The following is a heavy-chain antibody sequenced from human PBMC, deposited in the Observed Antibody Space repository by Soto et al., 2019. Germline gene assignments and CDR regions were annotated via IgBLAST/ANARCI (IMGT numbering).Heavy chain of an antibody. V-gene: IGHV3-23*01. D-gene: IGHD6-19*01. J-gene: IGHJ4*02. CDR1: GFAFSSYW. CDR3: ARDSSAWPNYFDS. Sequence: PGGSLRLSCAASGFAFSSYWMHWVRQAPGKGLEWVSAFSGRSGDTYYAASVKGRFTISGDNSKNTVILEMNNLRAEDTAVYYCARDSSAWPNYFDSWGQGIQVTVSS. CDR2: FSGRSGDT.